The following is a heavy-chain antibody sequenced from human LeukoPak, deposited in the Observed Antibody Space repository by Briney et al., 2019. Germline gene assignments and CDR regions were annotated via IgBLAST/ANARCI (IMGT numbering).Heavy chain of an antibody. CDR2: IWYDGSNK. D-gene: IGHD3-10*01. V-gene: IGHV3-33*06. CDR1: GFTFSSYG. J-gene: IGHJ4*02. CDR3: AKGPGCYYGSGSFLDY. Sequence: GGSLRLSCAASGFTFSSYGMHWVRQAPGKGLEWVAVIWYDGSNKYYADSVKGRFTISRDNSKNTLYLQMNSLRAEDTAVYYCAKGPGCYYGSGSFLDYWGQGTLVTVSS.